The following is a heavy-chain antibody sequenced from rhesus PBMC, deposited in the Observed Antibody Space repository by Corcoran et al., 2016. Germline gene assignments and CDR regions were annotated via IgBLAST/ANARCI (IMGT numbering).Heavy chain of an antibody. CDR2: INRGGGST. V-gene: IGHV3S5*01. CDR1: GFTFSSYG. CDR3: AKAWYSGSSYYFDY. D-gene: IGHD6-25*01. J-gene: IGHJ4*01. Sequence: EVQLVETGGGLVQPGGSLKLSCAASGFTFSSYGMSWVRQAPGKGLEWVSAINRGGGSTYYVDAVKGRFTISRDNSKNTLSLQMNSLRAEDTAVYYCAKAWYSGSSYYFDYWGQGVLVTVSS.